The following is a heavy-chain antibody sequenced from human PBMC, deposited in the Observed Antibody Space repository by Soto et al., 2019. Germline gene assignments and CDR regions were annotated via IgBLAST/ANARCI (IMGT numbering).Heavy chain of an antibody. J-gene: IGHJ4*02. D-gene: IGHD6-19*01. CDR3: AKDLESGGYPNDH. CDR2: ISGSGGST. CDR1: GFTFSSYA. Sequence: EVQLLESGGGLVQPGGSLRLSSAASGFTFSSYAMSWVRQAPGKGLEWVSAISGSGGSTYYADSVKGRFTISRDNSKNTLYQKMNSLRAEDTAVYYGAKDLESGGYPNDHGGKGPLVTVSS. V-gene: IGHV3-23*01.